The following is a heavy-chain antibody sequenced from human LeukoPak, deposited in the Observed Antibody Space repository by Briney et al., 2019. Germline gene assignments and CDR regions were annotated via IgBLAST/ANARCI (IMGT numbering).Heavy chain of an antibody. CDR2: INSDGSST. J-gene: IGHJ6*03. Sequence: GGSLRLSCAASGFTFSSYWMHWVRQAPGKGLVGISRINSDGSSTSYADSVKVRFTISRYKAKYTLYLQMNSRRADDTTVYYCSRVTPVGGGDWYYYYIDVWGKGTTVTVSS. V-gene: IGHV3-74*01. D-gene: IGHD3-16*01. CDR1: GFTFSSYW. CDR3: SRVTPVGGGDWYYYYIDV.